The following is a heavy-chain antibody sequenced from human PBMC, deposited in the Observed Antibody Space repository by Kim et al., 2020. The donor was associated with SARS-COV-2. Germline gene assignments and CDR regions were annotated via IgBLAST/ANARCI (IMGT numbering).Heavy chain of an antibody. CDR1: GYTFTSYA. CDR2: INAGNGNT. D-gene: IGHD3-10*01. CDR3: ARPITMVRGVIIDLGY. V-gene: IGHV1-3*01. Sequence: ASVKVSCKASGYTFTSYAMHWVRQAPGQRLEWMGWINAGNGNTKYSQKFQGRVTITRDTSASTAYMELSSLRSEDTAVYYCARPITMVRGVIIDLGYWGQGTLVTVSS. J-gene: IGHJ4*02.